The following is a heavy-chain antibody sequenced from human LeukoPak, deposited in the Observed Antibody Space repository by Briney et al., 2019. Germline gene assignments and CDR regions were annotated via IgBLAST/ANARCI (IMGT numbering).Heavy chain of an antibody. Sequence: GGSLRLSCAASGFTFSSYSMNWVRQAPGKGLEWVANIKQDGSEKYYVDSVKGRFTISRDNAKNSLYLQMNSLRAEDTAVYYCARDYSTWDYWDQGTLVTVSS. CDR2: IKQDGSEK. J-gene: IGHJ4*02. D-gene: IGHD2/OR15-2a*01. V-gene: IGHV3-7*01. CDR3: ARDYSTWDY. CDR1: GFTFSSYS.